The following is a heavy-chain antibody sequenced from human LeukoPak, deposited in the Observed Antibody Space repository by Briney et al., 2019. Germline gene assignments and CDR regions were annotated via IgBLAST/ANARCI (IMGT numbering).Heavy chain of an antibody. V-gene: IGHV1-69*05. Sequence: ASVKVSCKASGGTFSSYAISWVRQAPGQGLEWMGGIIPIFGTANYAQKFQGRVTITTDESTSTAYMEQSSLRSEDTAVYYCARSDSNYPGYYYYYMDVWGKGTTVTVSS. CDR2: IIPIFGTA. J-gene: IGHJ6*03. CDR1: GGTFSSYA. D-gene: IGHD4-11*01. CDR3: ARSDSNYPGYYYYYMDV.